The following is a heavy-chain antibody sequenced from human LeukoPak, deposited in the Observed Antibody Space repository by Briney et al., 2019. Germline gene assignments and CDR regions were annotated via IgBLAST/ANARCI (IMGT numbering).Heavy chain of an antibody. CDR3: ARWDASGISSGPYWYFDL. Sequence: GGSLRLSCAASGFTVSSNYMSWVRQAPGKGLEWVSVIYSGGSTYYADSVKGRFTISRDNSKNTLYLQMNSLRAEDTAAYYCARWDASGISSGPYWYFDLWGRGTLVTVSS. D-gene: IGHD3-16*01. J-gene: IGHJ2*01. CDR2: IYSGGST. CDR1: GFTVSSNY. V-gene: IGHV3-53*01.